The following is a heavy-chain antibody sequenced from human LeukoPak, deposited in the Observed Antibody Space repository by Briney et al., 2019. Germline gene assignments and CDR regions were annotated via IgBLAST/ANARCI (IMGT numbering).Heavy chain of an antibody. D-gene: IGHD4-23*01. V-gene: IGHV4-39*07. CDR1: GGSISSTGYY. J-gene: IGHJ4*02. CDR2: ISYSGST. Sequence: SETLSLTCTVSGGSISSTGYYWGWIRQPPGKGLEWIGSISYSGSTYYNPSLKSRVTISVDTSKNQFSLKPSSVTAADTAVYYCARSGRWSSVDYWGQGTLVTVSS. CDR3: ARSGRWSSVDY.